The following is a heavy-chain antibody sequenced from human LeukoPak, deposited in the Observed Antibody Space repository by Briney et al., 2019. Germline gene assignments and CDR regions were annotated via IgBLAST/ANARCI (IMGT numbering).Heavy chain of an antibody. J-gene: IGHJ5*02. CDR3: ARRSGYYGSGSYAS. CDR2: IYTSGST. D-gene: IGHD3-10*01. CDR1: GGSVSSGTYY. V-gene: IGHV4-61*02. Sequence: SETLSLTCTVSGGSVSSGTYYWSWIRQPAGKGLEWIGRIYTSGSTKYNPSLKSRVTISVDTSKNQFSLKLSSVTAADTAVYYCARRSGYYGSGSYASWGQGTLVTVSS.